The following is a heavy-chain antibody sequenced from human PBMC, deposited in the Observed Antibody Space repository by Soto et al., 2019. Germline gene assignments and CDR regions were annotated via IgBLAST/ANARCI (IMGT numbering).Heavy chain of an antibody. Sequence: QVQLVQSGAEVKKPGSSVKVSCKASGGTFSSYAISWVRQAPGQGLEWMGGIIAIFGTANYAQKLQGRVTITTDESTSTAYMELSSLRSDDTAVYYCARGSGSGSYYNGVYCYGMDVWGQGTTVTVSS. J-gene: IGHJ6*02. CDR3: ARGSGSGSYYNGVYCYGMDV. D-gene: IGHD3-10*01. CDR2: IIAIFGTA. CDR1: GGTFSSYA. V-gene: IGHV1-69*01.